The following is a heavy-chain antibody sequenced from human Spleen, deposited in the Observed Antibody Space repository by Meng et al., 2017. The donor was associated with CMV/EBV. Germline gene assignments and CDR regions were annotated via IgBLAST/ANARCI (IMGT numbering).Heavy chain of an antibody. CDR3: AVAARRYYFDY. J-gene: IGHJ4*02. CDR1: GGSFSGYY. Sequence: ESLKISCAVYGGSFSGYYWSWIRQPPGKGLEWIGEINHSGSTNYNPPLKSRVTISVDTSKNQFSLKLSSVTAADTAVYYCAVAARRYYFDYWGQGTLVTVSS. D-gene: IGHD6-6*01. CDR2: INHSGST. V-gene: IGHV4-34*01.